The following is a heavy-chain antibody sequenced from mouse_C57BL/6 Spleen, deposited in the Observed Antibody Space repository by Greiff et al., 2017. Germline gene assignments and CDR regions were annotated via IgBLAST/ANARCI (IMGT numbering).Heavy chain of an antibody. CDR3: ARANDYDFDY. D-gene: IGHD2-4*01. CDR2: ISDGGSYT. CDR1: GFTFSSYA. Sequence: DVKLVESGGGLVKPGGSLKLSCAASGFTFSSYAMSWVRQTPEKRLEWVATISDGGSYTYYPDNVKGRFTISRDNAKNNLYLQMSHLKSEDTAMYYCARANDYDFDYWGQGTTLTVSS. V-gene: IGHV5-4*03. J-gene: IGHJ2*01.